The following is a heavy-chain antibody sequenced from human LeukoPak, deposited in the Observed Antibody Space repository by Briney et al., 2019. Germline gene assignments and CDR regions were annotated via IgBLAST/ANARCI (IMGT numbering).Heavy chain of an antibody. V-gene: IGHV3-48*03. CDR3: ARRSYGSN. CDR1: GFTFSSYE. CDR2: ISSSGCTI. Sequence: GGSLRLSCAASGFTFSSYEMNWVRQAPGKGLEWVSYISSSGCTIYYADSVKGRFTISRDNAKNSLFLQMNSLRAEDTAVYYCARRSYGSNWGQGTLVTVSS. D-gene: IGHD5-18*01. J-gene: IGHJ4*02.